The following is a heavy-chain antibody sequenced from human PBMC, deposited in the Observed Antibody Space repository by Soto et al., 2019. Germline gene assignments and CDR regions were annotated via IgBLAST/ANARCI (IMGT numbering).Heavy chain of an antibody. J-gene: IGHJ5*02. CDR3: ASGYDSGFDP. V-gene: IGHV3-48*03. CDR1: GFTFSSYE. CDR2: ISSSGSTI. D-gene: IGHD5-12*01. Sequence: PGGSLRLSCAASGFTFSSYEMNWVRQAPGKGLEWVPYISSSGSTIYYADSVKGRFTITRDNAKNSLYLQMNSLRAEDTAVYYCASGYDSGFDPWGQGTLVTVSS.